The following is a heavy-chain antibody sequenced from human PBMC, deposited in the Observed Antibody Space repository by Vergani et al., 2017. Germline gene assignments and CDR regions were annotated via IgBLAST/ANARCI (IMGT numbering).Heavy chain of an antibody. CDR3: ARDLRLRYNRFDP. J-gene: IGHJ5*02. CDR2: TWYDGNNK. D-gene: IGHD3-16*01. CDR1: GFTFNQYG. Sequence: QVQLVESGGGVVQPGRSLRLSCAASGFTFNQYGMHWVRQAPGKGLEWVAVTWYDGNNKQYADSVKGRFTISRDNSKSTMYLQMNSLRDEDTGVYDCARDLRLRYNRFDPWGQGTLVTVSS. V-gene: IGHV3-33*01.